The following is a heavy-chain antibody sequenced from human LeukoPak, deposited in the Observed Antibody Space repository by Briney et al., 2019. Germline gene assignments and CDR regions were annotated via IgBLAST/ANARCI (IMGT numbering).Heavy chain of an antibody. CDR3: ARDRELAADERYFFNY. V-gene: IGHV1-46*01. CDR1: GYTFTTYY. J-gene: IGHJ4*02. Sequence: GASVKVSCKTSGYTFTTYYMHWVRQAPGQGLEWMGVINPSGGSTSYEQRFQGRLIVTRDTSTSTVYMELSSLRSDDTAVYYCARDRELAADERYFFNYWGQGTLVTVSS. CDR2: INPSGGST. D-gene: IGHD1-26*01.